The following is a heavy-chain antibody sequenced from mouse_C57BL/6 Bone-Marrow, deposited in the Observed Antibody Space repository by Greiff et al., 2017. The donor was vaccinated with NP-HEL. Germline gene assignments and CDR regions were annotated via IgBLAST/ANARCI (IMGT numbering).Heavy chain of an antibody. CDR2: INPGSGGT. CDR3: ARGWEGVYFDY. Sequence: VQLQQSGAELVRPGTSVKVSCKASGYAFTNYLIEWVKQRPGQGLEWIGVINPGSGGTNYNEKFKGKATLTADKSSSTAYMQLSSLTSEDSAVYFCARGWEGVYFDYWGQGTTLTVSS. V-gene: IGHV1-54*01. CDR1: GYAFTNYL. J-gene: IGHJ2*01. D-gene: IGHD1-1*02.